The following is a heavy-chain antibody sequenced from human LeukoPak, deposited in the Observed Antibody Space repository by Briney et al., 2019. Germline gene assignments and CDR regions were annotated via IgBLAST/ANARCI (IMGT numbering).Heavy chain of an antibody. V-gene: IGHV4-39*07. J-gene: IGHJ4*02. CDR1: GGSISSRNYY. CDR3: ARPYSSGWYYFDY. D-gene: IGHD6-19*01. CDR2: VYYTGTT. Sequence: SETLSLTCTVSGGSISSRNYYWGWIRQPPGKGLEWIGGVYYTGTTYSNPSLKSRVTISVDTSKNQFSLRLSSVTAADTAVYYCARPYSSGWYYFDYWGQGTLVTVSS.